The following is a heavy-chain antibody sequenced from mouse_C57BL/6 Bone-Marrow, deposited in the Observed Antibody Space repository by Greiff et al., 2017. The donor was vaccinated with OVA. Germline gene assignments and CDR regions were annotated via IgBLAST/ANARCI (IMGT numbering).Heavy chain of an antibody. V-gene: IGHV1-69*01. J-gene: IGHJ2*01. CDR1: GYTFTSYW. D-gene: IGHD1-1*01. CDR2: IDPSDSDT. Sequence: VQLQQPGAELVMPGASVKLSCKASGYTFTSYWMHWVKQRPGQGLEWIGEIDPSDSDTNYNQKFKGKATLTVDKSSSTAYMQLSSLTSEDSAVYYCAAGSSYVYFDYWGQGTTLTVSS. CDR3: AAGSSYVYFDY.